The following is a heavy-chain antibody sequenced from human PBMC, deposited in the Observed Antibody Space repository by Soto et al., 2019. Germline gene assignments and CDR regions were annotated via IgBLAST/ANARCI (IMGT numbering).Heavy chain of an antibody. CDR3: ARVQPSYGGKNGWFDP. V-gene: IGHV1-69*13. CDR2: IIPIFGTA. D-gene: IGHD4-17*01. CDR1: GGTFSSYA. J-gene: IGHJ5*02. Sequence: RASVKVSCKASGGTFSSYAISWVRQAPGQGLEWMGGIIPIFGTANYAQKFQGRVTITADESTSTAYMELSSLRSEDTAVYYCARVQPSYGGKNGWFDPWGQGTLVTVSS.